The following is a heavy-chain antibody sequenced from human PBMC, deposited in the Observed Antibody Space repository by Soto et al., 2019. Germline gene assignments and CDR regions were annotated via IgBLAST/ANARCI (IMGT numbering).Heavy chain of an antibody. CDR2: ISGYNGDT. CDR3: AREGSYHDLDY. D-gene: IGHD3-22*01. CDR1: GYTVNSYG. V-gene: IGHV1-18*01. Sequence: ASVKVSCKASGYTVNSYGMTWVRQAPGQGLEWMGWISGYNGDTNYAQKFQGRVTLTTDTSTSTGYLEVMTLRPDDTAVYYCAREGSYHDLDYWGLGTLVTVSS. J-gene: IGHJ4*02.